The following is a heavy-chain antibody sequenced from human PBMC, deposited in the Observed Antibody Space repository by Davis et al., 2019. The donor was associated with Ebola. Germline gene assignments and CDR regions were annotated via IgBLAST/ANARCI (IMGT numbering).Heavy chain of an antibody. CDR3: ARLWFGEVGFDY. CDR2: INPYSGGT. D-gene: IGHD3-10*01. V-gene: IGHV1-2*06. Sequence: AASVKVSCKAFGYTFTGYYMHWVRQAPGQGLEWMGRINPYSGGTNYAQKFQGRVTMTRDTSISTAYMELSRLTSDDTAVYYCARLWFGEVGFDYWGQGTLVTVSS. J-gene: IGHJ4*02. CDR1: GYTFTGYY.